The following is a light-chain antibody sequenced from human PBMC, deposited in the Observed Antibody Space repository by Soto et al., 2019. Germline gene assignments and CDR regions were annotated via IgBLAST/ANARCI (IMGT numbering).Light chain of an antibody. CDR2: AAS. CDR3: QQANSFPIT. Sequence: DIEMTQSPSSLSASVVDRVTITCRASRYIRSDLSWYQQRPGQAPKVFIYAASSLQSGVPARFSGSGSGTDFTLTISSLQPEDFATYYCQQANSFPITFGQGTRLEIK. CDR1: RYIRSD. V-gene: IGKV1-17*01. J-gene: IGKJ5*01.